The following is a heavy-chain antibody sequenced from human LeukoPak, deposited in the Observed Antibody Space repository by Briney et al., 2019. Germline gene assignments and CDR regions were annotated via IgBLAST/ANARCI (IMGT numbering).Heavy chain of an antibody. Sequence: GWSLRLSCAASGFTVSSDYMSWVRQAPGKGLEWVSVIYSSGRTFYADSVKGRFIISRDNSKNTLYLQMNSLRAEDTAVYYCARASSSVTREAFDYWGQGTLVTVFS. CDR1: GFTVSSDY. V-gene: IGHV3-53*01. CDR3: ARASSSVTREAFDY. CDR2: IYSSGRT. D-gene: IGHD4-17*01. J-gene: IGHJ4*02.